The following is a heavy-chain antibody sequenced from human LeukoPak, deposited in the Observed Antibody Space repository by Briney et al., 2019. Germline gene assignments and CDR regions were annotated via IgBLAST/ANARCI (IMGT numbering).Heavy chain of an antibody. D-gene: IGHD6-6*01. CDR1: GGSISSYY. Sequence: SETLSLTCTVSGGSISSYYWSWIRQPPGKGLEWIGYVYYSGSTNYNPSLKSRVAISVDTSKNHVSLRLSSVTAADTAVYYCATRSSGYYYGMDVWGQGITVTVSS. CDR3: ATRSSGYYYGMDV. J-gene: IGHJ6*02. V-gene: IGHV4-59*01. CDR2: VYYSGST.